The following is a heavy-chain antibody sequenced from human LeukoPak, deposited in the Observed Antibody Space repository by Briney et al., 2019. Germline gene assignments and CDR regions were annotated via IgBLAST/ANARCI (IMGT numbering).Heavy chain of an antibody. J-gene: IGHJ4*02. CDR1: GFTFSNAW. D-gene: IGHD6-19*01. CDR3: TTDLPDSSGWPIDY. V-gene: IGHV3-15*01. Sequence: GGSLRLSCAASGFTFSNAWMSWVRQAPGKGLEWVGRIKSKTDGGTTDYAAPVKGRFTISRDDSKNTLYLQMNSLKTEDTAVYYCTTDLPDSSGWPIDYWGQGTLVTVSS. CDR2: IKSKTDGGTT.